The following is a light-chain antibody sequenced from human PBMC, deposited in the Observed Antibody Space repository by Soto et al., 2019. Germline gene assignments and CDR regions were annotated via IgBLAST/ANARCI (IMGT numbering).Light chain of an antibody. V-gene: IGKV3-20*01. CDR3: QQYGWSPPIT. Sequence: DIVLTQSPGTLSLSPGKRATLSCWASQSVGNNYLAWYQQKPGQAPRLLIYHASSRATGIPDRFSGSGSGTDFTLTISRLEPEDFEVYYCQQYGWSPPITFGQGTRLEI. CDR2: HAS. J-gene: IGKJ5*01. CDR1: QSVGNNY.